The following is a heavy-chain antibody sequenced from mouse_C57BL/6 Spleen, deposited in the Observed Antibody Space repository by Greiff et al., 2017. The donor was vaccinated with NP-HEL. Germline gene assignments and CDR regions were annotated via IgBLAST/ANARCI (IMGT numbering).Heavy chain of an antibody. CDR2: IDPSDSET. CDR3: AIVPHYYGSSIWYFEV. J-gene: IGHJ1*03. Sequence: QVQLQQPGAELVRPGSSVKLSCKASGYTFTSYWMHWVKQRPIQGLEWIGNIDPSDSETHYNQKFKDKATLTVDKSSSTTYMQLSSLTSEYSAVYYCAIVPHYYGSSIWYFEVWGTGTTVTVAS. D-gene: IGHD1-1*01. CDR1: GYTFTSYW. V-gene: IGHV1-52*01.